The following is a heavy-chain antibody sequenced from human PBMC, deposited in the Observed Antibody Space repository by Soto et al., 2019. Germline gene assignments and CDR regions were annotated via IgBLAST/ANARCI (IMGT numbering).Heavy chain of an antibody. Sequence: QLQLQESGPGLVKPSETLSLTCTVSGGSISSSSYYWGWIRQPPGKGLEWIGSIYYSGSTYYNPSLKSRVTISVDTSKNQFSLKLSSVTAADTAVYYCARIPLGLRSVWGSYRFDYWGQGTLVTVSS. D-gene: IGHD3-16*02. CDR1: GGSISSSSYY. CDR2: IYYSGST. J-gene: IGHJ4*02. V-gene: IGHV4-39*01. CDR3: ARIPLGLRSVWGSYRFDY.